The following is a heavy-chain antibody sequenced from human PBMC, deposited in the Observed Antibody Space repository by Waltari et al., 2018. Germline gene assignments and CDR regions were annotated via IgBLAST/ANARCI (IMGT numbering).Heavy chain of an antibody. J-gene: IGHJ5*02. V-gene: IGHV3-7*01. D-gene: IGHD6-13*01. Sequence: EVQLVESGGGLVQPGGSVRLSCSASGFTFTKYSFRWVRQAPGKGLEWVANINQDGSEKLYVDSVKGRFTISRDNAKKSLFLQMNSLRAEDTAVYYCARHVAEAARGISWFAPWGQGTLVTVSS. CDR3: ARHVAEAARGISWFAP. CDR2: INQDGSEK. CDR1: GFTFTKYS.